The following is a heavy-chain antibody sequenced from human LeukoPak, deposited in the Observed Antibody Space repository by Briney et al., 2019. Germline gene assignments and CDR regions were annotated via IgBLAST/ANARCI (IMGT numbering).Heavy chain of an antibody. Sequence: PGGSLRLSCAASGFTLSNYWMSWVRQAPGKGLEWVSSISTSSSYIYYADSVKGRFTISRDNAKNSLYLQMNSLRAEDTAVYYCARGRDLHSGLPFDYWGQGTLVTVSS. D-gene: IGHD2-15*01. CDR2: ISTSSSYI. J-gene: IGHJ4*02. V-gene: IGHV3-21*01. CDR3: ARGRDLHSGLPFDY. CDR1: GFTLSNYW.